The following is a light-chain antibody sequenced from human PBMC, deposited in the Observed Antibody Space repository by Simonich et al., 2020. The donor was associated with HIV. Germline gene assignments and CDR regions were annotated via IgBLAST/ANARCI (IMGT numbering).Light chain of an antibody. J-gene: IGLJ1*01. CDR1: SSIVGSYNL. CDR2: EGN. V-gene: IGLV2-23*01. CDR3: CSYASSSSYV. Sequence: QSALTQPVSVSGSPGQSITISCTETSSIVGSYNLVSWYQQHPGKAPKLMIYEGNKRPSGVSNRFSGSKSGNTASLTISGLQAEDEAEYYCCSYASSSSYVFGTGTKVTVL.